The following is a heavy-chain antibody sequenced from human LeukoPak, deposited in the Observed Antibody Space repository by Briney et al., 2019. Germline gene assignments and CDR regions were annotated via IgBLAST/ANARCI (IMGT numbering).Heavy chain of an antibody. J-gene: IGHJ4*02. D-gene: IGHD2-15*01. CDR3: AKRYCSGGTCYPLDY. V-gene: IGHV3-23*01. CDR2: ISGSGGST. CDR1: GFTFSSYA. Sequence: GGSLRLSCAASGFTFSSYAMSWVRQAPGKGLEWVSAISGSGGSTYYADSVKGRFTISRDNSKNTLYLQMNSLRVEDTALYYCAKRYCSGGTCYPLDYWGQGTLVTVSS.